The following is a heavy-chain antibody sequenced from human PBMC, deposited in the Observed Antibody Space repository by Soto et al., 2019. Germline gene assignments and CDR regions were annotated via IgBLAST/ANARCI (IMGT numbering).Heavy chain of an antibody. J-gene: IGHJ2*01. D-gene: IGHD6-13*01. CDR3: AKDVKGSSWYGEDWYIDL. Sequence: QVQLVESGGGVVQPGRSLRLSCAASGFTFSSYGMHWVRQAPGKGLEWVAVISYDGSNKYYADSVKGRFTISRDNSKNTLYLQMNSLRAEDTTVYYCAKDVKGSSWYGEDWYIDLLGRGTLVTVSS. V-gene: IGHV3-30*18. CDR1: GFTFSSYG. CDR2: ISYDGSNK.